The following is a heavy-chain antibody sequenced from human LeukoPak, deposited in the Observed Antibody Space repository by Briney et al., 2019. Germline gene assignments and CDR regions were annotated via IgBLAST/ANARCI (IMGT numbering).Heavy chain of an antibody. CDR2: ISSSSSYI. J-gene: IGHJ4*02. D-gene: IGHD3-22*01. CDR1: GFTFSSYS. V-gene: IGHV3-21*01. CDR3: ARDYGNPPYYYDSSGYYDY. Sequence: GGSLRLSCAASGFTFSSYSMNWVRQAPGKGLEWVSSISSSSSYIYYADSVKGRFTISRDNAKNSLYLQMNSLRAEDTAVYHCARDYGNPPYYYDSSGYYDYWGQGTLVTVSS.